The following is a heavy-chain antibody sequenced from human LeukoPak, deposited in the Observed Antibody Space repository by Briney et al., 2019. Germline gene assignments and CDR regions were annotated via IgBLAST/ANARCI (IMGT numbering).Heavy chain of an antibody. CDR1: GGTFSSYA. CDR2: IIPIFGTA. J-gene: IGHJ4*02. V-gene: IGHV1-69*13. Sequence: SVKVSCKASGGTFSSYAISWVRQAPGQGLEWMGGIIPIFGTANYAQKFQGRVTITADESTSTAYMELSSLRSEDTAVYYCARKYYYDSSGYYDAPLDYWGQGTLVTVSS. D-gene: IGHD3-22*01. CDR3: ARKYYYDSSGYYDAPLDY.